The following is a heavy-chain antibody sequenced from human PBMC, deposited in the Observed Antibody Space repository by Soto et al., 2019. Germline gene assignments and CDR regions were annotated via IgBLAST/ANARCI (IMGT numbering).Heavy chain of an antibody. V-gene: IGHV1-3*01. CDR3: AISIVVVTALDH. CDR2: INAGNGNT. J-gene: IGHJ4*02. CDR1: GYTFTSYA. D-gene: IGHD2-21*02. Sequence: QVQLVQSGAEVKKPGASVKVSCKASGYTFTSYAMHWVRQAPGQRLEWMGWINAGNGNTKYSQKFQGRVTITRDTALITASMELSRPTSEATAVYDCAISIVVVTALDHWGQGTLFNFSS.